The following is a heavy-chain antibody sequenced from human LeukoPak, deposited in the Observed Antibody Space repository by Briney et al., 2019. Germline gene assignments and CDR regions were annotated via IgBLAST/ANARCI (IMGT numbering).Heavy chain of an antibody. J-gene: IGHJ4*02. V-gene: IGHV3-30*02. Sequence: PGRSLRLSCAASGFTFSSYGMHWVRQAPGKGLEWVAFIRYDGSKKYYADSVKGRFTISRDNSKNTLYLQMNSLRAEDTAVYYCAKDPGRRGLYYTSDYWGQGTLVTVSS. CDR1: GFTFSSYG. D-gene: IGHD2-8*01. CDR2: IRYDGSKK. CDR3: AKDPGRRGLYYTSDY.